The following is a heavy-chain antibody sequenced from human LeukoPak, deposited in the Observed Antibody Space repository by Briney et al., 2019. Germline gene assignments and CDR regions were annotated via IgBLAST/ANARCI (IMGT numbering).Heavy chain of an antibody. CDR2: INHSGST. CDR3: ARGPMYSSGWYHQYFQH. D-gene: IGHD6-19*01. CDR1: GGSFSGYY. V-gene: IGHV4-34*01. J-gene: IGHJ1*01. Sequence: SETLSLTCAVYGGSFSGYYWSWIRQPPGKGLEWIGEINHSGSTNYNPSLKSRVTISVDTSKNQFSLKLSSVTAADTAVYYCARGPMYSSGWYHQYFQHWGQGTLVTVSS.